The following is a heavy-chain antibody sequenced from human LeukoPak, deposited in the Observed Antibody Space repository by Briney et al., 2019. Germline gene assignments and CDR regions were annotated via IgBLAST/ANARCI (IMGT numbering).Heavy chain of an antibody. V-gene: IGHV3-21*01. D-gene: IGHD3-3*01. CDR2: ISSSSSYI. CDR3: ARANLLDTIFGVEIGFDP. J-gene: IGHJ5*02. Sequence: PGGSLRLSCAASGFTFSSYSMNWVRQAPGKGLEWVSSISSSSSYIYYADSVKGRFTIPRDNSKNTLYLQMNSLRAEDTAVYYCARANLLDTIFGVEIGFDPWGQGTLVTVSS. CDR1: GFTFSSYS.